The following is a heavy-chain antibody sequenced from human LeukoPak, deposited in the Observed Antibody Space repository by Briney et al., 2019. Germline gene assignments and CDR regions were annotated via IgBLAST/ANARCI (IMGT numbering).Heavy chain of an antibody. CDR1: GFTFDDYA. J-gene: IGHJ6*02. CDR2: ISWNSGGI. V-gene: IGHV3-9*01. CDR3: AKGRWGTYYYGMDV. Sequence: GGSLRLSCAASGFTFDDYAMHWVRQAPGKGLEWVSGISWNSGGIGYADSVKGRFTISRDNAKNSLYLQMNSLRAEDTALYYCAKGRWGTYYYGMDVWGQGTTVTVSS. D-gene: IGHD2-8*02.